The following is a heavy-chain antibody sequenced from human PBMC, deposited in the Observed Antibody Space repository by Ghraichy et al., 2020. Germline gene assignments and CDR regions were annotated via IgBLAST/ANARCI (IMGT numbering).Heavy chain of an antibody. CDR2: ISGSGDST. CDR1: GFTFSSYG. V-gene: IGHV3-23*01. J-gene: IGHJ4*02. D-gene: IGHD3-22*01. Sequence: GGSLRLSCEASGFTFSSYGMSWVRQAPGKGLEWVSTISGSGDSTYYADSVKGRFTISRANSKNTLYLQMNTLRAEDMAVYYCAKAYLYYYDRSGSFDYFDSWGQGTLVTVSS. CDR3: AKAYLYYYDRSGSFDYFDS.